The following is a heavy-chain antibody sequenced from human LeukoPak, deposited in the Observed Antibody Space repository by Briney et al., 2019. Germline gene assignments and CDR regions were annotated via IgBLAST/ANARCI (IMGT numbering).Heavy chain of an antibody. D-gene: IGHD5-24*01. CDR1: GGSISSYY. J-gene: IGHJ4*02. CDR2: IYTSGST. Sequence: PSETLSLTCTVSGGSISSYYWSWIRQPAGKGLEWIGRIYTSGSTNYNPSLKSRVTMSVGKSKNQFSLKLSSVTAADTAVYYCASGPIMAYYFDYWGQGTLVTVSS. CDR3: ASGPIMAYYFDY. V-gene: IGHV4-4*07.